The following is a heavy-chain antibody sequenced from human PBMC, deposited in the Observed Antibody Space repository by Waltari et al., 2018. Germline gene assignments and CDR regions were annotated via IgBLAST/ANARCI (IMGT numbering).Heavy chain of an antibody. CDR3: AKDHDYYDSSGYY. J-gene: IGHJ4*02. CDR2: ISGSGGST. V-gene: IGHV3-23*01. Sequence: EVQLLESGGGLVQPGGSLRLSCAASGFTFSSYAMSWVRQAPGKGLEWVSAISGSGGSTYYADSVKSRFTISRDNSKNTLYLQINSLRAEDTAVYYCAKDHDYYDSSGYYWGQGTLVTVSA. D-gene: IGHD3-22*01. CDR1: GFTFSSYA.